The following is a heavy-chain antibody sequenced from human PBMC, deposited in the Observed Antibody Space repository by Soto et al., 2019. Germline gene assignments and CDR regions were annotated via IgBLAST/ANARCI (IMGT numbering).Heavy chain of an antibody. CDR2: VSLTGDRT. CDR3: ARGGGYCTPTSCAIDS. CDR1: GFTFSSYE. J-gene: IGHJ4*02. Sequence: EVQLVESGGGLVKPGESLRVSCAASGFTFSSYEMSWVRQAAGKGLEWVSRVSLTGDRTNYAGSVKGRFTVSRDNFKNTLYLEMDSLRPEDTAIYYCARGGGYCTPTSCAIDSWGRGTPVTVSS. D-gene: IGHD2-8*01. V-gene: IGHV3-23*04.